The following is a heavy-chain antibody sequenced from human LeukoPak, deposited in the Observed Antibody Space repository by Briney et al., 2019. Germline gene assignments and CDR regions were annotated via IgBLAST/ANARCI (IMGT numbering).Heavy chain of an antibody. CDR1: GFTFDDYA. CDR2: ISWDGGST. Sequence: RSGGSLRLSCAASGFTFDDYAMHWVRQAPGKGLEWVSLISWDGGSTYYADSVKGRFTISRDDRKNSLYLQMNSLRAEDTALYYCAKDVGSYYSYMDVWGKGTTVTVSS. J-gene: IGHJ6*03. CDR3: AKDVGSYYSYMDV. D-gene: IGHD1-26*01. V-gene: IGHV3-43D*03.